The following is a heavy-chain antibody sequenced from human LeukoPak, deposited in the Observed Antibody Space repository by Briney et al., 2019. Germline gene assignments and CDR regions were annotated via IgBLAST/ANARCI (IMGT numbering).Heavy chain of an antibody. Sequence: GGSLRLSCVTSGFTFSSYEMNWVRLAPGKGLEWLSYIGSSDSTTHYADSVKGRFTISRDNAKNSLYLQMNSLRAEDTAVYYCARDGYYYGSGSYYKVDFDYWGQGTLVTVSS. J-gene: IGHJ4*02. CDR2: IGSSDSTT. CDR3: ARDGYYYGSGSYYKVDFDY. V-gene: IGHV3-48*03. CDR1: GFTFSSYE. D-gene: IGHD3-10*01.